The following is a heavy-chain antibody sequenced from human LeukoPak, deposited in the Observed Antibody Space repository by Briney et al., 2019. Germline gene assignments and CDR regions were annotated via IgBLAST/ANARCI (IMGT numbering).Heavy chain of an antibody. CDR2: MNPNSGDT. J-gene: IGHJ4*02. CDR1: GYTFTSYD. CDR3: ARDQSDSLMFGGYFFDF. Sequence: ASVKVSCKASGYTFTSYDINWVRQATGQGLEWMGWMNPNSGDTGYAQKFQGRVTLTTDTSTSTAYMELRRLRSDDTAIYYCARDQSDSLMFGGYFFDFWGQGTLVTVSS. V-gene: IGHV1-8*01. D-gene: IGHD3-10*02.